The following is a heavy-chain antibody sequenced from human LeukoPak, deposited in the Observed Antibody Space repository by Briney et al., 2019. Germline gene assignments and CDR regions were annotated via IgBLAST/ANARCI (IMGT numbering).Heavy chain of an antibody. CDR1: GYTFTGYY. D-gene: IGHD2-2*01. CDR3: STEDKYCTSTTCGDF. J-gene: IGHJ4*02. Sequence: ASVKVSCKASGYTFTGYYMHWVRQAPGQGLEWMGWINPNSGGTNYAQKFQGRVTMTRDTSTSTAYLELSGLTSDDTAVYYCSTEDKYCTSTTCGDFWGQGTLVTVSS. V-gene: IGHV1-2*02. CDR2: INPNSGGT.